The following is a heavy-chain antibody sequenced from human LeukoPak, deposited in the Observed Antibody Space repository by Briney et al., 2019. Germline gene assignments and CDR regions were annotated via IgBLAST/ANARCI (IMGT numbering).Heavy chain of an antibody. V-gene: IGHV1-18*01. CDR1: GYTFTSYG. D-gene: IGHD6-6*01. J-gene: IGHJ3*02. Sequence: ASVKVSCKASGYTFTSYGISWVRQAPGQGLEWMGWISAYNGNTNYAQKLQGRVTMTTDTSTSTAYMELRSLRSDDTAVYYCARDFKSLVHSSDAFDIWGQGTMVTVSS. CDR2: ISAYNGNT. CDR3: ARDFKSLVHSSDAFDI.